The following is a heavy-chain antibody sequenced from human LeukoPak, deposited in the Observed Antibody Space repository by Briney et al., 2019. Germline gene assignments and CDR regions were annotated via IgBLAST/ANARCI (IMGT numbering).Heavy chain of an antibody. J-gene: IGHJ3*02. D-gene: IGHD6-13*01. CDR1: GFTFISYW. CDR3: ARWGTYSSSWLGAFDI. CDR2: IKQNGSEK. V-gene: IGHV3-7*05. Sequence: GGSLTLSCEASGFTFISYWMSWVRQAPGKGLEWVANIKQNGSEKYYVDSVKGRFTISRDDAKNSLYLQMNSLRAEDTAVYYCARWGTYSSSWLGAFDIWGQGTMVTVSS.